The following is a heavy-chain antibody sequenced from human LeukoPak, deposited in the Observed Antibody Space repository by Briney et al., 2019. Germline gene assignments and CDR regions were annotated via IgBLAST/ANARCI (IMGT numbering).Heavy chain of an antibody. J-gene: IGHJ2*01. D-gene: IGHD5-18*01. CDR3: AKDREDSAMISGVFDL. Sequence: GGSLRLSCTASGFTFTSYAMTWVRQAPGKGLEWVSGISGSGGHTYNADFVEGRFTISRDNSKNTVSLQLSSLRVEDTAVYFCAKDREDSAMISGVFDLWGRGTLVTVSS. CDR1: GFTFTSYA. V-gene: IGHV3-23*01. CDR2: ISGSGGHT.